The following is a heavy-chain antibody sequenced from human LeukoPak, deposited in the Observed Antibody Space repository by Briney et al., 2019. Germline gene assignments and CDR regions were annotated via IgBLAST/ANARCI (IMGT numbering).Heavy chain of an antibody. CDR3: ARDHKYSSSTDYFDY. D-gene: IGHD6-6*01. Sequence: MSSETLSLTCVVSGGSVSSSQNYWGWIRQPPGKGLEWVGTIFSSGSTYYNPSLRTRVSISVDKAKNQFSLDLGSVTAADTAVYYCARDHKYSSSTDYFDYWGQGTLVTVSS. J-gene: IGHJ4*02. V-gene: IGHV4-39*02. CDR1: GGSVSSSQNY. CDR2: IFSSGST.